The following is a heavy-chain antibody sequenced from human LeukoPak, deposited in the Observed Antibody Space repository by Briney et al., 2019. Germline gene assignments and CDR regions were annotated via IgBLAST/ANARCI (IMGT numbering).Heavy chain of an antibody. CDR3: ARGGSGSSLGWYYYYYGMDV. CDR1: GGSISSGDYY. CDR2: IYYSGST. V-gene: IGHV4-30-4*01. J-gene: IGHJ6*02. Sequence: SETLSLTCTVSGGSISSGDYYWSWLRQPPGKGLEWIGYIYYSGSTYYNPSLKSRVTISVDTSKNQFSLKLSSVTAADTAVYYCARGGSGSSLGWYYYYYGMDVWGQGTTVTVSS. D-gene: IGHD3-10*01.